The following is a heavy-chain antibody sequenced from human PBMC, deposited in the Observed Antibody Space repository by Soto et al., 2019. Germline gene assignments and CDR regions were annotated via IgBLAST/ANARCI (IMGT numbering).Heavy chain of an antibody. CDR2: IIPVFRTS. D-gene: IGHD3-16*01. V-gene: IGHV1-69*18. Sequence: QVQLVQSGAEVKKPGSSVTVSCSASGVTFSSYAFTWVRQAPGQGLEWMGNIIPVFRTSTNAQRFKGRLTISADEYTNTVYMELTSLRSEDTAVYFCAKDGSWDGGGGESWGQGTLVIVSS. J-gene: IGHJ4*02. CDR3: AKDGSWDGGGGES. CDR1: GVTFSSYA.